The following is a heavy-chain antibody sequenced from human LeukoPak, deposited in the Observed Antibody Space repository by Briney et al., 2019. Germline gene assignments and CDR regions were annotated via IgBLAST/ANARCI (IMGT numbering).Heavy chain of an antibody. D-gene: IGHD3-10*01. CDR1: GGSISSYY. J-gene: IGHJ5*02. CDR2: IYYSGST. V-gene: IGHV4-59*08. Sequence: SETLSLTCTVSGGSISSYYWSWIRQPPGKGLEWIGYIYYSGSTNYNPSLKSRVTISVDTSKHQFSLKLSSVTAADTAVYYCARGSYGSGSYYNWFDPWGQGTLVTVSS. CDR3: ARGSYGSGSYYNWFDP.